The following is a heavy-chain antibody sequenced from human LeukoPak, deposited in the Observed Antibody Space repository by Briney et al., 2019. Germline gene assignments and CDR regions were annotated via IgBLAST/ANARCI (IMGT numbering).Heavy chain of an antibody. CDR3: ARSSDYGDYD. Sequence: TPSQTLSLTCTVSGGSVNSGGYYWTWIRQHPGKGLEWLGYIYYSGRTYYNPSLKSRITISLDTSKNQFSLNLISVSAADTAFYFCARSSDYGDYDWGQGTLITVSS. D-gene: IGHD4-17*01. CDR2: IYYSGRT. CDR1: GGSVNSGGYY. J-gene: IGHJ4*02. V-gene: IGHV4-31*03.